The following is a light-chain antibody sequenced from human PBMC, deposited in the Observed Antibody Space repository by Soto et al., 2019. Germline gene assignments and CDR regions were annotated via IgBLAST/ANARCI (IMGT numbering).Light chain of an antibody. V-gene: IGKV3-15*01. J-gene: IGKJ5*01. Sequence: EIVMTQSPATLSVSPGERATLSCRASQSVSNYLAWYQQRPGQAPRLLIYGASTRDTGIPARFSGSGSGTEFTLTISSLQSEDLAVFYCQQYYNWPRTFGQGTRLEIK. CDR3: QQYYNWPRT. CDR2: GAS. CDR1: QSVSNY.